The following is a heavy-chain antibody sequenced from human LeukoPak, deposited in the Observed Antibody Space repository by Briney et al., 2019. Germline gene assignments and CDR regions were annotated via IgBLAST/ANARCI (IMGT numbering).Heavy chain of an antibody. CDR1: GGSISSSSYY. Sequence: PSETLSLTCTVSGGSISSSSYYWGWIRQPPGKGLEWIGSIYYSGSTYYNPSLKSRVTISVDTSKNQFSLKLSSVTAADTAVYYCARGRSYGWRLGSPSFDIWGQGTMVTVSS. D-gene: IGHD5-18*01. V-gene: IGHV4-39*01. J-gene: IGHJ3*02. CDR2: IYYSGST. CDR3: ARGRSYGWRLGSPSFDI.